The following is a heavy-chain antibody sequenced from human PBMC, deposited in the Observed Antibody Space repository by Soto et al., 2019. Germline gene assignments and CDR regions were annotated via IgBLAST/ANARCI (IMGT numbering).Heavy chain of an antibody. Sequence: SLRLSCAASGFTFSSYYMSWVRQAQGKGLEWVANVKEDGSEKSYVDSVKGQFTVSRHNTKNSLYLQMNSLRAEDTAVYYCAKWGGAGGDYWGQGTLVTVSS. D-gene: IGHD1-26*01. CDR1: GFTFSSYY. J-gene: IGHJ4*02. CDR3: AKWGGAGGDY. CDR2: VKEDGSEK. V-gene: IGHV3-7*01.